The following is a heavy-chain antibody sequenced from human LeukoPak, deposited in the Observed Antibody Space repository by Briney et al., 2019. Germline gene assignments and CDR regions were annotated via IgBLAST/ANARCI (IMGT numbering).Heavy chain of an antibody. D-gene: IGHD3-22*01. CDR3: ARVSYYYDSSGYYYYFDY. V-gene: IGHV3-74*01. J-gene: IGHJ4*02. CDR2: INSDGSST. Sequence: GGSLRLSCAASGSTFSSYEMNWVRQAPGKGLVWVSRINSDGSSTTYADSVKGRFTISRDNAKNTLYLQMNSLRAEDTAVYYCARVSYYYDSSGYYYYFDYWGQGTLVTVSS. CDR1: GSTFSSYE.